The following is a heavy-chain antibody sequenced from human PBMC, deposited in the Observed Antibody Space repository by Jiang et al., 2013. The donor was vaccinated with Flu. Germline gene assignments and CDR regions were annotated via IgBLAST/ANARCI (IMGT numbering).Heavy chain of an antibody. D-gene: IGHD3-16*02. CDR3: ARQKNYDYVWGSYRPIDY. V-gene: IGHV4-39*01. J-gene: IGHJ4*02. CDR2: IYYSGST. Sequence: PGLVKPSETLSLTCTVSGGSISSSSYYWGWIRQPPGKGLEWIGSIYYSGSTYYNPSLKSRVTISVDTSKNQFSLKLSSVTAADTAVYYCARQKNYDYVWGSYRPIDYWGQGTLVTVSS. CDR1: GGSISSSSYY.